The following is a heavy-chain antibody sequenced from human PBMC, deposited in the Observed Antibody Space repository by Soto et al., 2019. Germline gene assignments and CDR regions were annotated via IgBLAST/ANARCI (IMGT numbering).Heavy chain of an antibody. V-gene: IGHV1-3*01. Sequence: GASVKVSCKASGYTFTSYAMHWVRQAPGQRLEWMGWINAGNGNTKYSQKFQGRVTITRDTSASTAYMELSSLRSEDTAVYYCARGPQKDIVLMVYAIGPYYYYMDVWGKGTTVTVSS. D-gene: IGHD2-8*01. CDR2: INAGNGNT. CDR3: ARGPQKDIVLMVYAIGPYYYYMDV. J-gene: IGHJ6*03. CDR1: GYTFTSYA.